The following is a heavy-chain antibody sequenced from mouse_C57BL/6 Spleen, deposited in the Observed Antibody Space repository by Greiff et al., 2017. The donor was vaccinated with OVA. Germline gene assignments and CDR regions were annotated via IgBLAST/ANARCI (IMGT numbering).Heavy chain of an antibody. CDR2: INPSSGYT. CDR3: ARGLYDSSPGDY. D-gene: IGHD2-3*01. V-gene: IGHV1-7*01. J-gene: IGHJ4*01. CDR1: GYTFTSYW. Sequence: QVQLQQSGAELAKPGASVKLSCKASGYTFTSYWMPWVKQRPGQGLEWIGYINPSSGYTKYNQKFKDKATLTADTSSSTAYMQLSSLTSEDSAVYYCARGLYDSSPGDYWGQGTSVTVSS.